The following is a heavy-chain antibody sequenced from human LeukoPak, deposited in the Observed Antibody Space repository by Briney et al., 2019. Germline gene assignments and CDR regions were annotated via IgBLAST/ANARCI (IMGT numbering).Heavy chain of an antibody. J-gene: IGHJ4*02. CDR3: ARGSHYSSGTLT. D-gene: IGHD6-19*01. V-gene: IGHV4-39*07. CDR2: IYYSGST. CDR1: GGSISSSSYY. Sequence: SETLSLTCTVSGGSISSSSYYWGWIRQPPGKGLEWIGSIYYSGSTYYNPSLKSRVTISVDTSKNQFSLNLSSVTAADTAVYYCARGSHYSSGTLTWGQGTLVTVSS.